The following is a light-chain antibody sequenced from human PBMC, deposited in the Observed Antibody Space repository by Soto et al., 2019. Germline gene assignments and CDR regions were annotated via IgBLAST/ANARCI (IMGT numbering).Light chain of an antibody. CDR1: QSISRY. V-gene: IGKV1-39*01. Sequence: DIPMTQSPSSLSASVGDRVIITCRASQSISRYLNWYQQKPGKAPNLLIYAASSLQSGVPSRFSGSGSGTDFTLTISSLQPEDFVTYFCQQSYITPLTFGGGTKVEIK. CDR2: AAS. CDR3: QQSYITPLT. J-gene: IGKJ4*01.